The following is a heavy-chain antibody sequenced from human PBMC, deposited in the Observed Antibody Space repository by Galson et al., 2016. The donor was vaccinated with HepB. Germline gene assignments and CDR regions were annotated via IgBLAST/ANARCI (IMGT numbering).Heavy chain of an antibody. V-gene: IGHV3-23*01. J-gene: IGHJ4*02. CDR2: IGASGYTT. CDR1: GFTFSNYN. CDR3: ARRQLAHFDY. D-gene: IGHD1-1*01. Sequence: SLRLSCAASGFTFSNYNMNWVRQAPGRGLEWISTIGASGYTTYYSDSAKGRSTISRENSKNTLYLVLTSLRVEDTAVYYCARRQLAHFDYWGQGSLVTVSS.